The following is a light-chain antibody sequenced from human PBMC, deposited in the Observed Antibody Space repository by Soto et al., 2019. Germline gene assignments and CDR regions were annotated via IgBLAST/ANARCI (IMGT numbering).Light chain of an antibody. CDR2: KVS. V-gene: IGKV2-30*01. J-gene: IGKJ1*01. CDR3: MQGTHWPET. CDR1: ESLVYSDGNTY. Sequence: DVVMTQSPLSLPVTLGQPASISCRSSESLVYSDGNTYLNWFQQRPGQSPRRLFYKVSNRDSGVPDRFSGSGSGTDFTLKISRVEAEDVGLYYCMQGTHWPETFGQGTKADIK.